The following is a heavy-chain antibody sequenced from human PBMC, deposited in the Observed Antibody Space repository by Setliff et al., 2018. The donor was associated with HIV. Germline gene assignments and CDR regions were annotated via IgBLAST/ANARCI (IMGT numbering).Heavy chain of an antibody. CDR2: IFYSGIT. J-gene: IGHJ3*02. CDR1: GGSFTSRSYY. V-gene: IGHV4-39*01. D-gene: IGHD3-3*01. Sequence: SETLSLTCTVSGGSFTSRSYYWGWIRQPPGKGLEWIGSIFYSGITYYNPSLKSRVTISVDTSKNQFSLNLTSVTAADTAVYHCARSKTFYDFWGGYYTHGAFKIWGPGTMVTVSS. CDR3: ARSKTFYDFWGGYYTHGAFKI.